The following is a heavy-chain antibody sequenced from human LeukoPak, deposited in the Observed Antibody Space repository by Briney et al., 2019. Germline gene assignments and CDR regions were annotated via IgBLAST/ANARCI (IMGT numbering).Heavy chain of an antibody. CDR2: INHSGST. J-gene: IGHJ4*02. Sequence: SETLSLTCAVYGGSFSGYYWSWIRQPPGKGLEWIGEINHSGSTNYNPSLKSRVTISVDTSKNQFSLKLSSVTAADTAVYYCARGRSIRSYDSSGYYYARWARPFDYWGQGTLVTVSS. CDR1: GGSFSGYY. V-gene: IGHV4-34*01. D-gene: IGHD3-22*01. CDR3: ARGRSIRSYDSSGYYYARWARPFDY.